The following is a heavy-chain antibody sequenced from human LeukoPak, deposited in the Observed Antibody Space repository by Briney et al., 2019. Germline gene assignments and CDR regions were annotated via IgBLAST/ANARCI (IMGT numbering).Heavy chain of an antibody. CDR3: ARRARRIAAAGIDY. V-gene: IGHV4-39*01. D-gene: IGHD6-13*01. CDR2: IYYSGST. Sequence: SETLSLTCTVSGGSISSSSCYWGWIRQPPGKGLEWIGSIYYSGSTYYNPSLKSRVTISVDTSENQFSLKLSSVTAADTAVYYCARRARRIAAAGIDYWGQGTLVTVSS. J-gene: IGHJ4*02. CDR1: GGSISSSSCY.